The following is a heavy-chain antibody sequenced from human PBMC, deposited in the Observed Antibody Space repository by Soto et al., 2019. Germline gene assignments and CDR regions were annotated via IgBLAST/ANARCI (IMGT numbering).Heavy chain of an antibody. Sequence: SETLSLTCTVSGGSVSNSNYYWGWIRQSPGKGLEWIGSVYYRGRSYSKSSVKSRVTISVDTSKNQFSLNLNSVTASDTAVYFCVSQRSSVLTQAYFDYWGPGALVTVSS. J-gene: IGHJ4*02. V-gene: IGHV4-39*01. D-gene: IGHD2-8*01. CDR2: VYYRGRS. CDR3: VSQRSSVLTQAYFDY. CDR1: GGSVSNSNYY.